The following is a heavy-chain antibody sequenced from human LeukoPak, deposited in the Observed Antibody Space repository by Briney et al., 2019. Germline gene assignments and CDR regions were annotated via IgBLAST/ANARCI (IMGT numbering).Heavy chain of an antibody. Sequence: GGSLRLSCAASGFAFSNYAMSWVRQAPEKGLEWVSTISGSGGSTFYVDSVKGRFAISRDNSGNTLYLQMNSLRAEDTAIYYCAKCEAYTGYVPHYWGQGTQVIVSS. J-gene: IGHJ4*02. CDR1: GFAFSNYA. D-gene: IGHD5-12*01. CDR3: AKCEAYTGYVPHY. CDR2: ISGSGGST. V-gene: IGHV3-23*01.